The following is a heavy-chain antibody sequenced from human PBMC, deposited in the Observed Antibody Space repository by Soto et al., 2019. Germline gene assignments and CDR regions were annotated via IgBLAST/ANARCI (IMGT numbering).Heavy chain of an antibody. V-gene: IGHV1-3*01. J-gene: IGHJ3*02. D-gene: IGHD2-21*02. CDR3: ARRPHWGGDCYNGGFDI. Sequence: QVQLVQSGAEVKEPGASVKISCKASGYTFPDYAMHWVRQAPGQRREWMGWINPDNGNTKYSQQFQGRVTITLDAPASTAYMELSSLTSEDTAAYYCARRPHWGGDCYNGGFDIWGQGTVVTVSS. CDR2: INPDNGNT. CDR1: GYTFPDYA.